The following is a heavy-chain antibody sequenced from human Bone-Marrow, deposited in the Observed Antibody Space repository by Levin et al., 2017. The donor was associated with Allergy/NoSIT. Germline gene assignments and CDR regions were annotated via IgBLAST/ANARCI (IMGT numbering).Heavy chain of an antibody. J-gene: IGHJ4*02. V-gene: IGHV3-74*03. D-gene: IGHD3-3*01. CDR2: IKNEGAIT. CDR1: GFTFRDHW. Sequence: GGSLRLSCAASGFTFRDHWMHWVRQVPGKGLVWVSRIKNEGAITTYADSVKGRFSISRDNAKNSLDLQMSSLRVEDSALYYCAKDIYPAPDYDFWSGSIGGYFDYWGQGILVTVSS. CDR3: AKDIYPAPDYDFWSGSIGGYFDY.